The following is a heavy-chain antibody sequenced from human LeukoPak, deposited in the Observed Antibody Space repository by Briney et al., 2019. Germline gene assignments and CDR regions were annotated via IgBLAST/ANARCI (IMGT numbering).Heavy chain of an antibody. CDR2: ISSSGT. CDR3: ARNRSRFDY. V-gene: IGHV3-21*01. J-gene: IGHJ4*02. Sequence: GGSLRLSCAASGFTFSSYSMNWVRQAPGKGLVWVSSISSSGTYYAESVRGRFTISRDNAKNSLYLQINSLRAEDTALYYCARNRSRFDYWGQGTLVTVSS. CDR1: GFTFSSYS.